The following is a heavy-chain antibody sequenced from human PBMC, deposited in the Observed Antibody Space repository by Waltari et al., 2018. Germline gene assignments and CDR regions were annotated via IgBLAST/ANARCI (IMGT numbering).Heavy chain of an antibody. CDR3: ARAEYSSSWLRYGSIQH. CDR1: GFTFSGYA. Sequence: QVQLVESGGGVVQPGRPLRLSCAASGFTFSGYAMHWVRPAPGKGRGKGLVGVEGKSKEGRNKTNEESGKGRFTISRDNSKNTLYLKMNSRRADDTAVYYCARAEYSSSWLRYGSIQHWGQGTLVTVSS. V-gene: IGHV3-30*04. D-gene: IGHD6-13*01. J-gene: IGHJ1*01. CDR2: KSKEGRNK.